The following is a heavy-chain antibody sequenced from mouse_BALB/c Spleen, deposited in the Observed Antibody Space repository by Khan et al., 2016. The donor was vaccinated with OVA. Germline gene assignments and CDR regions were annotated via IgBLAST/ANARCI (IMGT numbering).Heavy chain of an antibody. D-gene: IGHD1-1*01. Sequence: EVQLQESGPGLVKPSQSLSLTCTVTGYSITSDYAWNWIRQFPGNKLEWMAYISYSGSTRSNPSLNSRISITRDTSKNQFFLQLNSVTTEDTATYYCARLYYYGQWYFDVWGAGTTVIVSS. CDR1: GYSITSDYA. V-gene: IGHV3-2*02. CDR2: ISYSGST. CDR3: ARLYYYGQWYFDV. J-gene: IGHJ1*01.